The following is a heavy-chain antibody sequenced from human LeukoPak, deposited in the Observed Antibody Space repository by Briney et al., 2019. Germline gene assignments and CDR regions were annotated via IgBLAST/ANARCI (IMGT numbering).Heavy chain of an antibody. Sequence: SGGSLRLSCAASGFTFSSYWMHWVRQAPGKGLVWVSRINSDGSSTSYADSVKGRFTISRDNAKNTLYLQMNSLRAEDTAVYYCAKEGAYPIITYDSWGQGALVTVSS. D-gene: IGHD3-10*01. CDR1: GFTFSSYW. CDR2: INSDGSST. J-gene: IGHJ5*01. CDR3: AKEGAYPIITYDS. V-gene: IGHV3-74*01.